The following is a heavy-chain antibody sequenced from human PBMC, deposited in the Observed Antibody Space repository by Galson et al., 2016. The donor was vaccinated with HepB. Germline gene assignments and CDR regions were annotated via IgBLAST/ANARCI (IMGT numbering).Heavy chain of an antibody. Sequence: SLRLSCAASGFTFSSHWMHWVRQAPGKGPVWVSRINSDGSKIDYEDSVKGRFTISRDNAKNTLHLQMNSLRGEDTAIYYCARDPSTVAAVGYNWFDAWGQGTLVTAS. CDR1: GFTFSSHW. V-gene: IGHV3-74*01. D-gene: IGHD6-19*01. J-gene: IGHJ5*02. CDR3: ARDPSTVAAVGYNWFDA. CDR2: INSDGSKI.